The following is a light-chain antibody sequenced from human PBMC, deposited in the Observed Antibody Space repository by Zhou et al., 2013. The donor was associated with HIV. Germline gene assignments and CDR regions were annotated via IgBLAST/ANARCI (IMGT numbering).Light chain of an antibody. V-gene: IGKV1-5*03. CDR3: QQYKSYSPYT. CDR1: QSINSW. J-gene: IGKJ2*01. CDR2: KAS. Sequence: DIQMTQSPSTLSASVGDRVTITCRASQSINSWLAWYQQIPGKAPKLLIYKASSLESGVPSRFSGSGSGTEFTLTISSLQPDDFATYYCQQYKSYSPYTFGQGTKLEIK.